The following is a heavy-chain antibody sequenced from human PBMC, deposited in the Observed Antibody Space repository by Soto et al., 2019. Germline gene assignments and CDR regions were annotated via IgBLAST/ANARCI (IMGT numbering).Heavy chain of an antibody. D-gene: IGHD3-3*01. J-gene: IGHJ4*02. CDR1: AFTFNNCA. CDR3: AKGCNTTYCFFLVN. V-gene: IGHV3-30*18. CDR2: ISDDGNHK. Sequence: QVHLVESGGGVVQPGRSLRLSCAASAFTFNNCAMHWVRQAPGKGLEWVAIISDDGNHKNYVDSVKGRFTISRDNSKNTLYLQMDSLRPEDTAGYFCAKGCNTTYCFFLVNWGQGTLVTVSS.